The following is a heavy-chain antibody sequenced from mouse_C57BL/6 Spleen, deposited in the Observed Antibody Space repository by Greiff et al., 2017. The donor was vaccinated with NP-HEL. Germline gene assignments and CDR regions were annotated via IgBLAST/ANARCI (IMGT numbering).Heavy chain of an antibody. Sequence: DVQLVESGGGLVQPGGSLSLSCAASGFTFTDYYMSWVRQPPGKALEWLGFIRNKANGYTTEYSASVKGRFTISRDNSQSILYLQMNALRAEDSATYYCARYHDYPYYAMDYWGQGTSVTVSS. CDR3: ARYHDYPYYAMDY. D-gene: IGHD2-4*01. CDR1: GFTFTDYY. V-gene: IGHV7-3*01. CDR2: IRNKANGYTT. J-gene: IGHJ4*01.